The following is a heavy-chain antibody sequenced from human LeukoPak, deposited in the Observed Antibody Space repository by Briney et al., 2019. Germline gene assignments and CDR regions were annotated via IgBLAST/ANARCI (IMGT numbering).Heavy chain of an antibody. CDR2: IYSGGSS. J-gene: IGHJ4*02. D-gene: IGHD6-19*01. CDR3: ASPAQQWRWYYFDY. Sequence: GSLRLSCAASGFTVSSNYMSWVRQAPGKGLEWVSLIYSGGSSYYADSVKGRFTISRGNSKNTLYLQMNSLRAEDTAVYHCASPAQQWRWYYFDYWGQGTLVTVSS. CDR1: GFTVSSNY. V-gene: IGHV3-66*01.